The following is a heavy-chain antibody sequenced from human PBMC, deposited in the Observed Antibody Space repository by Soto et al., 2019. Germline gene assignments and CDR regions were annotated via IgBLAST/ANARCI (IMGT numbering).Heavy chain of an antibody. CDR2: TYYRSKWYY. CDR1: GDSVSSNSAG. CDR3: ARGEQYSGRIFDY. V-gene: IGHV6-1*01. D-gene: IGHD1-26*01. Sequence: QVQLQQSGPGLVKPSQTLSLTFAITGDSVSSNSAGWSWVRQSPSRGLEGLGRTYYRSKWYYEYAVPVRGRITIIPDTSKNQYSLQLTSVTPEDMAVYFCARGEQYSGRIFDYWGQGTLVTVSS. J-gene: IGHJ4*01.